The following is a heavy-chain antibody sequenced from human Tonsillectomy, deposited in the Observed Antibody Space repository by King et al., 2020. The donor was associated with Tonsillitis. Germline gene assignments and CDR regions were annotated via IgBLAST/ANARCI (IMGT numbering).Heavy chain of an antibody. Sequence: VQLVESGGGVVQPGGSLRLSCAASGFTFGDYAMHWVRQATGKGLEWVSLISGDGSSTYYADSVKGRFTISRDNSKNSLYLQMNSLRTEDTALYYCAKSRSYYDFWSGSQDYYYMDVWGKGTTVTVSS. V-gene: IGHV3-43*02. CDR1: GFTFGDYA. CDR3: AKSRSYYDFWSGSQDYYYMDV. J-gene: IGHJ6*03. D-gene: IGHD3-3*01. CDR2: ISGDGSST.